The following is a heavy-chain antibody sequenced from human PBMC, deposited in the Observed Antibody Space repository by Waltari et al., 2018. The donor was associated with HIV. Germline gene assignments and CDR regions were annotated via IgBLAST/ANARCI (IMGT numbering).Heavy chain of an antibody. CDR3: HYFDTSASAAFDY. J-gene: IGHJ4*02. CDR1: GFSLRGPA. V-gene: IGHV3-73*01. CDR2: RSKANPYAT. Sequence: EVQLVESGGGVVRPGGSRILACPGSGFSLRGPALHWVRQASGKGLEWVGRRSKANPYATAYAASVKGRFTISRDDSKNTAYLLMNSLKTEDTAVYYCHYFDTSASAAFDYWGQGTLVTVSS. D-gene: IGHD3-22*01.